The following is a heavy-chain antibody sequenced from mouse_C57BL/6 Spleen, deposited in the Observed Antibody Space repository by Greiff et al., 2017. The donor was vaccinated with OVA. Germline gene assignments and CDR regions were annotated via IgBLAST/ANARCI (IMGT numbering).Heavy chain of an antibody. CDR3: ARDADLTRAMDY. J-gene: IGHJ4*01. CDR1: GFTFSDFY. Sequence: EVKLVESGGGLVQSGRSLRLSCATSGFTFSDFYMEWVRQAPGKGLEWIAASRNKANDYTTEYSASVKGRFIVSRDTSQSILYLQMNALRAEDTAIYYCARDADLTRAMDYWGQGTSVTVSS. CDR2: SRNKANDYTT. V-gene: IGHV7-1*01.